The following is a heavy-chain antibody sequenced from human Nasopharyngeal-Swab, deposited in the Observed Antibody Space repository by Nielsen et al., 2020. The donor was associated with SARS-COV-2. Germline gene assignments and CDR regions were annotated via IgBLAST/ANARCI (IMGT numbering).Heavy chain of an antibody. D-gene: IGHD2-15*01. CDR1: GFTFEDYV. J-gene: IGHJ6*03. CDR2: FSWDGDTI. V-gene: IGHV3-9*01. CDR3: ARDGRINRGHYMAV. Sequence: SLKISCAASGFTFEDYVMYWIRQPPGKGLEWVSFFSWDGDTITYADSVRGRFTASRDNRRNSLYLQMNSLAVEDTGVYYCARDGRINRGHYMAVWGRGTTVTVSS.